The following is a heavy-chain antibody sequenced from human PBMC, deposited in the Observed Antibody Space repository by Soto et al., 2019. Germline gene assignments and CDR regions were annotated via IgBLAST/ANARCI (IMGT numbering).Heavy chain of an antibody. CDR1: GGSISSYY. V-gene: IGHV4-59*01. CDR3: ATKETFGGVIVRAPDAFDI. CDR2: IYYSGST. J-gene: IGHJ3*02. Sequence: TLSLTCTVSGGSISSYYWSWIRQSPGKGLEWIGYIYYSGSTNYNPSLKSRVTISVDTSKNQFSLKLSSVTAADTAVYYCATKETFGGVIVRAPDAFDIWGQGTMVTVSS. D-gene: IGHD3-16*02.